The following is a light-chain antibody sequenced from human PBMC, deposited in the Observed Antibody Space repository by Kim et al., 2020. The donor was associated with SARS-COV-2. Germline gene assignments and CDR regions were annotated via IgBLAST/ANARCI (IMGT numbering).Light chain of an antibody. CDR1: SSNIGSNT. CDR3: AAWDDSLNGWV. V-gene: IGLV1-44*01. Sequence: GQRVPISCSGSSSNIGSNTVNWYQQPPGTAPKLLINSNNQRPSGIPDRFSGSKSGTSASLAISGLQSEDEADYYCAAWDDSLNGWVFGGGTQLTVL. J-gene: IGLJ3*02. CDR2: SNN.